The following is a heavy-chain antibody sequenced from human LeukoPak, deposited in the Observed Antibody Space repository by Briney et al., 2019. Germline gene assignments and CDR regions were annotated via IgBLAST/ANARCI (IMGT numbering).Heavy chain of an antibody. CDR3: AGGPTSSFDY. J-gene: IGHJ4*02. D-gene: IGHD2-2*01. Sequence: SETLSLTCTVSGDSISTYYWSWIRQPPGKGLEWIGYLYHTGSTNYNPSLKSRVTISVDRSKKQFSLKVSSVTAADTAVYYCAGGPTSSFDYWGQGTLVTVSS. CDR2: LYHTGST. V-gene: IGHV4-59*08. CDR1: GDSISTYY.